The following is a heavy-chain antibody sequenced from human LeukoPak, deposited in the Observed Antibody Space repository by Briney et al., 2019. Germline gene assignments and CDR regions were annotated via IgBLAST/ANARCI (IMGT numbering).Heavy chain of an antibody. CDR2: VSYDGSNK. J-gene: IGHJ3*02. V-gene: IGHV3-30*03. Sequence: GGSLRLSCAASGFTFSSYGMHWVRQAPGKGLEWVAVVSYDGSNKYYADSVKGRFTISRDNAKNSLYLQMNSLRAEDTAVYYCARDGAYDYVWGSYRLDGAFDIWGQGTMVTVSS. CDR1: GFTFSSYG. CDR3: ARDGAYDYVWGSYRLDGAFDI. D-gene: IGHD3-16*02.